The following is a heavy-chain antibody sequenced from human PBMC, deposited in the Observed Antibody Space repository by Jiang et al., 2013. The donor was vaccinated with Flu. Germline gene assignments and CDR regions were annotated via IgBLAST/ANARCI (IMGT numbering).Heavy chain of an antibody. D-gene: IGHD6-19*01. CDR3: AKDRRVFGQWLVGPDY. V-gene: IGHV3-23*04. Sequence: QLVESGGGLVQPGGSLRLSCAASGFTFSSYAMGWVRQAPGKGLEWVSAIGGSGTRTYYADSAKGRFAISRDNAKNTLYLQMSSLRAEDTAVYYCAKDRRVFGQWLVGPDYWGQGTLVTVSS. CDR1: GFTFSSYA. J-gene: IGHJ4*02. CDR2: IGGSGTRT.